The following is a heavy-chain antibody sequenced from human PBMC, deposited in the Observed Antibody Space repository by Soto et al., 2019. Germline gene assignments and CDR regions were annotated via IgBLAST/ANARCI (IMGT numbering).Heavy chain of an antibody. CDR2: IYYSGST. V-gene: IGHV4-59*01. CDR3: ARGGGYYDDAFEI. Sequence: QVQLQESGPGLVNPSETLSLTCSISGGSLSSDYWSWIRQPPGKGLEWIGYIYYSGSTNYNPSLKSRVTMSVDTSKNQFSLKLRSLTAADTAVFYCARGGGYYDDAFEIWGQGTMVTVSS. D-gene: IGHD3-22*01. CDR1: GGSLSSDY. J-gene: IGHJ3*02.